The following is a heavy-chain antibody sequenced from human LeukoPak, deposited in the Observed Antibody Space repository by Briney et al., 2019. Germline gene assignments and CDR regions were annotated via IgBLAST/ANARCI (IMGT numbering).Heavy chain of an antibody. V-gene: IGHV3-33*01. CDR1: GFTFSSYG. D-gene: IGHD2-2*01. J-gene: IGHJ3*01. CDR3: AREEYYHLNTGSHDAFDL. Sequence: PGRTLRLSCAASGFTFSSYGMHWVRQAPGKGLEWVAVIWYDGSNKYYADSVKGRFTISRDNSKNTLYLQMNSLRAEDTAVYYCAREEYYHLNTGSHDAFDLWGQGTMVTVSS. CDR2: IWYDGSNK.